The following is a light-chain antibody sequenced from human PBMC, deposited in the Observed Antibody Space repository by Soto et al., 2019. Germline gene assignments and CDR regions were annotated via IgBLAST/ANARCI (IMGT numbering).Light chain of an antibody. CDR1: SSDVGGYNY. J-gene: IGLJ3*02. CDR2: EVT. CDR3: SSYAASNNFYFV. Sequence: SALTQPPSASGSPGQSVTISCTGTSSDVGGYNYVSWYQQYPGRAPKLMIYEVTKRPSGVPDRFSGSKSGNTASLTVSGLQAEDEADYYGSSYAASNNFYFVFGGGTKLTVL. V-gene: IGLV2-8*01.